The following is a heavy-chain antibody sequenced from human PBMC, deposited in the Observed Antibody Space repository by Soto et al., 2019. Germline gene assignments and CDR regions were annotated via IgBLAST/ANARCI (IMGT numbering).Heavy chain of an antibody. D-gene: IGHD3-9*01. J-gene: IGHJ5*02. CDR2: INHSGST. CDR1: GGSFSGYY. CDR3: ARSRGKILRYFDWFDP. V-gene: IGHV4-34*01. Sequence: SETLSLTCAVYGGSFSGYYWSWIRQPPGKGLEWIGEINHSGSTNYNPSLKSRVTISVDTSKNQFSLKLSSVTAADTAVYYCARSRGKILRYFDWFDPGGQGTRVTVSS.